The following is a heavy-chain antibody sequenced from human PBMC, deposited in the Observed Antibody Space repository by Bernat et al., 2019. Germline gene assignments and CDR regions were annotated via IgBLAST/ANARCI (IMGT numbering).Heavy chain of an antibody. CDR1: GGSFSGYY. Sequence: QVQLQQWGAGLLKPSETLSLTCAVYGGSFSGYYWSWIRQPPGKGLEWIGEINHSGSTNYNPSLKSRVTISVDTSKNKFSLKLSSVTAADTAVYYCARGTVASPVGAFDIWGQGTMVTVSS. CDR3: ARGTVASPVGAFDI. D-gene: IGHD6-19*01. J-gene: IGHJ3*02. CDR2: INHSGST. V-gene: IGHV4-34*01.